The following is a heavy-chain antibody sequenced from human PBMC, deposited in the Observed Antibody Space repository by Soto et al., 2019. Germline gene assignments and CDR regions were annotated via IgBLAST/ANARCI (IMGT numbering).Heavy chain of an antibody. CDR2: IYHSGST. V-gene: IGHV4-31*03. D-gene: IGHD2-21*02. Sequence: PSETLSLTCSVSGGSISSDDYYWSWIRQHPGKGLEWIGYIYHSGSTYYNPSLKSRFTISVDTSGNKFSLKLSSVTAADPAVYYCARDAVVTPTRAGFDIWGHGTMVTISS. CDR3: ARDAVVTPTRAGFDI. CDR1: GGSISSDDYY. J-gene: IGHJ3*02.